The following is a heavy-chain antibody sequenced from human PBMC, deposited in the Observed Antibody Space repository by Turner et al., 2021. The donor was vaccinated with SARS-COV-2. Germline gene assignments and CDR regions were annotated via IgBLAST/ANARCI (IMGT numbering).Heavy chain of an antibody. D-gene: IGHD2-21*01. CDR3: AKAGDIVNQNLDFDS. CDR1: GFLLDDYA. J-gene: IGHJ4*02. V-gene: IGHV3-9*01. Sequence: EMQLVESGGGLAQPGGSLRLSCAASGFLLDDYAMHWVRQAPGKGLEWVASLSCNSGIIDYAGSVKGRFLISRDNANNSLYLQMDNLRVEDTALYYCAKAGDIVNQNLDFDSWGQGTLVTVSS. CDR2: LSCNSGII.